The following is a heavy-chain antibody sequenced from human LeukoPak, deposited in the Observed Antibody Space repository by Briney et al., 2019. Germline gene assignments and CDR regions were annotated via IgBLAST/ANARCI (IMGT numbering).Heavy chain of an antibody. CDR1: GYTFTGYY. Sequence: ASVQVSCKASGYTFTGYYMHWVRQAPGQGLEWMGRINPNSRGTNYAQKFQGRVTMTRDTSISTAYMELSRLRSDDTAVYYCARVGIAVAGNPFDYWGQGTLVTVSS. CDR3: ARVGIAVAGNPFDY. CDR2: INPNSRGT. J-gene: IGHJ4*02. D-gene: IGHD6-19*01. V-gene: IGHV1-2*06.